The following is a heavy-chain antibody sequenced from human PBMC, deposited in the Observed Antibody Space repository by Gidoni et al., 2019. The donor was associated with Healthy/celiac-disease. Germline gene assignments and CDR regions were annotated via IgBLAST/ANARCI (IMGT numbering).Heavy chain of an antibody. CDR1: GGSFSGYY. Sequence: QVQLQQWGAGLLKPSETLSRTCAVYGGSFSGYYWSWIRQPPGKGLEWIGEINHSGSTNYNPSLKSRVTISVDTSKNQFSLNLSSVTAADTAVYYCARRGSYYDFWSGYYLNYYYYMDVWGKGTTVTVSS. CDR3: ARRGSYYDFWSGYYLNYYYYMDV. CDR2: INHSGST. J-gene: IGHJ6*03. V-gene: IGHV4-34*01. D-gene: IGHD3-3*01.